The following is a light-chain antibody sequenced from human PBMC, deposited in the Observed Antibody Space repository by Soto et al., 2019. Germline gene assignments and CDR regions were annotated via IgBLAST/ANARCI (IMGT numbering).Light chain of an antibody. CDR1: VSDVGSYNY. J-gene: IGLJ2*01. CDR2: DVS. CDR3: CSYAGTDT. Sequence: QSVLTQPRSVSGSPGQSVTISCTGTVSDVGSYNYVSWYQHHPGKAPKLMIYDVSERPSGVPDRFSGSKSGNTASLTISDLQAEDEADYHCCSYAGTDTLGGGTKLTVL. V-gene: IGLV2-11*01.